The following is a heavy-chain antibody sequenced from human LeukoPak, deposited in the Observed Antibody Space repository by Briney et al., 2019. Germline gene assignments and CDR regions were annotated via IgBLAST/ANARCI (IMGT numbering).Heavy chain of an antibody. CDR3: AKDIGAAGTSYYFDY. J-gene: IGHJ4*02. Sequence: GGSLRLSCAASGFTFDDYAMHWVRQAPGKGLEWFSGISWNSGSIGYADSVKGRFTISRDNAKNSLYLQMNGLRAEDMALYYCAKDIGAAGTSYYFDYWGQGALVTVSS. V-gene: IGHV3-9*03. CDR2: ISWNSGSI. D-gene: IGHD6-13*01. CDR1: GFTFDDYA.